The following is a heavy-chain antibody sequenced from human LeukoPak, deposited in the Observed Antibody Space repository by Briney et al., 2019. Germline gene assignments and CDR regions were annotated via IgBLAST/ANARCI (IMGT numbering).Heavy chain of an antibody. CDR1: GYTLTELS. CDR2: FDPEDGET. V-gene: IGHV1-24*01. J-gene: IGHJ4*02. Sequence: ASVKVSFKFSGYTLTELSMHWVRHPHGKGMEWMGGFDPEDGETIYAQKFQGRVTMTEDTSTDTAYMELSSLRSEDTAVYYCATDPSIYVWGSYRFDYWGQGTLVTVSS. CDR3: ATDPSIYVWGSYRFDY. D-gene: IGHD3-16*02.